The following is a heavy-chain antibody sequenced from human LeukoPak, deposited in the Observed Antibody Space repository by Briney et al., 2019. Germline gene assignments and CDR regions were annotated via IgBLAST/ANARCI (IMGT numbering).Heavy chain of an antibody. D-gene: IGHD5-24*01. V-gene: IGHV3-74*01. Sequence: RGSLRLSCAASGFTFSSYWMHWVRQAPGKGLVWVSRITTDGSGTNYADSVKGRFTISRDNAKNTLYLQMNSLRAEDTAVYYCARGRRDGYTQDSWGQGTLVTVSS. J-gene: IGHJ4*02. CDR3: ARGRRDGYTQDS. CDR2: ITTDGSGT. CDR1: GFTFSSYW.